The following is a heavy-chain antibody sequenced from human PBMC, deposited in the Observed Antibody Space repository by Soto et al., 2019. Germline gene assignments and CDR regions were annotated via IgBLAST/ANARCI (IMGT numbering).Heavy chain of an antibody. CDR2: IYSGGST. J-gene: IGHJ4*02. CDR3: ARGLDLPPDIVVVPAAIDY. Sequence: GGSLRLSCAASGFTVSSNYMSWVRQAPGKGLEWVSVIYSGGSTYYADSVKGRFTISRDNSKNTLYLQMNSLRAEDTAVYYCARGLDLPPDIVVVPAAIDYWGQGTLVTVSS. CDR1: GFTVSSNY. D-gene: IGHD2-2*01. V-gene: IGHV3-53*01.